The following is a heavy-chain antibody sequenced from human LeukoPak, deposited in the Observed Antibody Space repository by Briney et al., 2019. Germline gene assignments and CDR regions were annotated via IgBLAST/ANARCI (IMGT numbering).Heavy chain of an antibody. Sequence: PSETLSLTCTVSGGSLSGTYYWGWIRRPPGKGRGWMGYIYYTGTTDSNPSLKSRVTISLDTSKNQFSLNLSSVTAADTAVYYCARRWVYDKRAFDAWGQGTMVTVSS. V-gene: IGHV4-59*08. CDR1: GGSLSGTYY. J-gene: IGHJ3*01. D-gene: IGHD3-16*01. CDR2: IYYTGTT. CDR3: ARRWVYDKRAFDA.